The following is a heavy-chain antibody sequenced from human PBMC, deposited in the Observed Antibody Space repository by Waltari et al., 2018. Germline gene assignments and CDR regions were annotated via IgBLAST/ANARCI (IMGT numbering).Heavy chain of an antibody. CDR2: MNGEGSFI. CDR3: VRDLRQFDS. CDR1: GFAFSVYW. J-gene: IGHJ4*02. V-gene: IGHV3-74*01. Sequence: EVQLVQSGGVLVQPGGSLRLSCAASGFAFSVYWMHWVRQAPGQGLVLVSRMNGEGSFINYADSVKGRFTTSRDNAKTTVYLQMNSLGAEDTAVYYCVRDLRQFDSWGQGTLVTVSS.